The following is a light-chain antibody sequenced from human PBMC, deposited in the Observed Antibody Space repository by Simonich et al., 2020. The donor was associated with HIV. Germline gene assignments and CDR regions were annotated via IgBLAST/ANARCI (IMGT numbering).Light chain of an antibody. CDR3: QQYNTYPRT. J-gene: IGKJ1*01. CDR1: QGISSA. Sequence: AIQLTQSPSSLSASVGDRVTITCRASQGISSALVWYQQKPGKAPKVLIYDASTLESGVPSRFSGSGSGTDFTLTISSLQPEDFATYYCQQYNTYPRTFGQGTKVEI. V-gene: IGKV1-13*02. CDR2: DAS.